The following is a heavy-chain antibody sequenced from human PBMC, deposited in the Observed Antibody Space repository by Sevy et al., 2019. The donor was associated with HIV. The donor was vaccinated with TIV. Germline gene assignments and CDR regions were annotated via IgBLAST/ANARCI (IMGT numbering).Heavy chain of an antibody. CDR2: ISTSGGAI. J-gene: IGHJ4*02. CDR1: KFTFSDYY. V-gene: IGHV3-11*01. CDR3: ARGASSSPFDY. Sequence: GGSLRLSCAASKFTFSDYYMSWIRQAPGKGLEWVSYISTSGGAIYYADSVKGRFTISRDNAKSSLYLQMNTLRVDDTAEYYCARGASSSPFDYWGQGTLVTVSS. D-gene: IGHD6-6*01.